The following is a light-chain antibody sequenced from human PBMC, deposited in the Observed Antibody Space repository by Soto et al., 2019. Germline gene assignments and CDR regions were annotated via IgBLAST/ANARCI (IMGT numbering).Light chain of an antibody. J-gene: IGLJ3*02. CDR2: EGS. V-gene: IGLV2-23*01. CDR3: CSYAGSSTWV. CDR1: SSDVGSYNL. Sequence: QSVLTQPASVSGSPGQSITISCPGTSSDVGSYNLVSWYQQHPGKAPKLMIYEGSKRPSGVSNRFSGSKSGNTASLTISGLQAEDEGDYYCCSYAGSSTWVFGGGTKLTVL.